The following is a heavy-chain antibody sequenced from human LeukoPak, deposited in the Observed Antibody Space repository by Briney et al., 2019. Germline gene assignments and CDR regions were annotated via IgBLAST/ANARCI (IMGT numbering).Heavy chain of an antibody. CDR2: IKQDGSEK. CDR3: ARTPSAYCGGDCYFDY. J-gene: IGHJ4*02. CDR1: GFTFSSYW. V-gene: IGHV3-7*01. Sequence: GGSLRLSCAASGFTFSSYWMSWVRRAPGKGLEWVANIKQDGSEKYYVDSVKGRFTISRDNAKNSLYLQMNSLRAEDTAVYYCARTPSAYCGGDCYFDYWGQGTLVTVSS. D-gene: IGHD2-21*02.